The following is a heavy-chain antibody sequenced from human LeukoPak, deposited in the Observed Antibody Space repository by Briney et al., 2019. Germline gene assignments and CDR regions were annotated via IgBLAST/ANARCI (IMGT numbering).Heavy chain of an antibody. CDR1: GYTVTKAW. V-gene: IGHV3-15*01. Sequence: PGGSHSPSCPPSGYTVTKAWMRWVRQAPGKGLEWVGRIKGKADGGATDYAAPVKGRFTISRDDSKSTVSLQVNSLRTEDTAVYYCISSVSRATYAAYSGQGTLVTVSS. CDR3: ISSVSRATYAAY. J-gene: IGHJ4*02. CDR2: IKGKADGGAT. D-gene: IGHD6-6*01.